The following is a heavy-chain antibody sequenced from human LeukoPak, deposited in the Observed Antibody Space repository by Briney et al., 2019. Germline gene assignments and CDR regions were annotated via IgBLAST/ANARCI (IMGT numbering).Heavy chain of an antibody. CDR2: IKSKTDGGTA. D-gene: IGHD3-10*01. CDR1: GFIFADAW. Sequence: GGSLRLSCVGSGFIFADAWMSWVRQAPGKGLEWVGRIKSKTDGGTADYAAPVKGRFTISRDDSKNTLYLQMNSLKTEDTAVYYCTTDHDYYGSGSKDNDYWGQGTLVTVSS. J-gene: IGHJ4*02. V-gene: IGHV3-15*01. CDR3: TTDHDYYGSGSKDNDY.